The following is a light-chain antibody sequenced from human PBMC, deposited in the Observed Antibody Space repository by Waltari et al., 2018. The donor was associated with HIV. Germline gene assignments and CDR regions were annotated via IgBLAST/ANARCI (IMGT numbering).Light chain of an antibody. CDR2: GAS. CDR1: QAIDNY. CDR3: QQYYAFHRT. V-gene: IGKV1D-8*01. Sequence: VIWMTQSPALLSASTGDKVNITCRLSQAIDNYLAWYQQRPGKAPNLLIYGASTLQSGVPSRISGSGSGTDFTLTISCLQPEDFAVYYCQQYYAFHRTFGHGTKVEVK. J-gene: IGKJ1*01.